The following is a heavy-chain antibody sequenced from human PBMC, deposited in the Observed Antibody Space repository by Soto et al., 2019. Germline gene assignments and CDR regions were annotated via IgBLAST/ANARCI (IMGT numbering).Heavy chain of an antibody. CDR3: ARLTGNADYGSGSHYYYYGMDV. CDR1: GGSISSSSYY. J-gene: IGHJ6*02. Sequence: QLQLQESGPGLVKPSETLSLTCTVSGGSISSSSYYWGWIRQPPGKGLEWIGSIYYSGSTYYNPSLKSRVTISVDTSKNQISLKLSSVTAADTAVYYCARLTGNADYGSGSHYYYYGMDVWGQGTTVTVSS. V-gene: IGHV4-39*01. D-gene: IGHD3-10*01. CDR2: IYYSGST.